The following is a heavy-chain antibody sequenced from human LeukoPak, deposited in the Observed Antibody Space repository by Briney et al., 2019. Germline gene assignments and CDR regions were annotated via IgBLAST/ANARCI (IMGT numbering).Heavy chain of an antibody. Sequence: PGGSLRLSCAASGFTFDDYAMHWVRQAPGKGLEWVSLISGDGGSTYYADSVKGRFTISRDNSKNSLYLQMNSLRTEDTALYYCAKDWGYGGNRNDAFDIWGQGTMVTVSS. CDR3: AKDWGYGGNRNDAFDI. D-gene: IGHD4/OR15-4a*01. CDR2: ISGDGGST. V-gene: IGHV3-43*02. CDR1: GFTFDDYA. J-gene: IGHJ3*02.